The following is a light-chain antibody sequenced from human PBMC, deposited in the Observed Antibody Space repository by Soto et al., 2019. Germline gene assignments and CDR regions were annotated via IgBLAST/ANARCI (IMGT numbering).Light chain of an antibody. J-gene: IGKJ2*01. CDR2: DAS. CDR3: QQRSNWPPT. CDR1: QSVSSY. V-gene: IGKV3-11*01. Sequence: EIVLTQSPATLSLSPGERATLSCRASQSVSSYLAWYQQKPGQAPRLLIYDASNRATGIPARFSGSRSGTEFTLTISSLEPEDSALYYCQQRSNWPPTFGQGTKLEIK.